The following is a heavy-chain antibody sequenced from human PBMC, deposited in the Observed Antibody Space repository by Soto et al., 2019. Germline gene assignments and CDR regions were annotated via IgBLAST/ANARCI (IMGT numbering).Heavy chain of an antibody. J-gene: IGHJ4*02. V-gene: IGHV3-64*04. CDR1: GFTFSSYA. CDR3: AKGNDFWCGYSYFDY. CDR2: ISSNGGST. D-gene: IGHD3-3*01. Sequence: GGSLRLSCSASGFTFSSYAMRWVRQAPGKGLEYVSAISSNGGSTYYADSVKGRFTISRDNSKNTRYLQLNSLRAEDTAVYYCAKGNDFWCGYSYFDYWGQGTLVTVSS.